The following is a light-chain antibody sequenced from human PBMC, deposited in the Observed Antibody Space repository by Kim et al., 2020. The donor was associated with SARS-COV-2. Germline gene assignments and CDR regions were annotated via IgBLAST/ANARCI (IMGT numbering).Light chain of an antibody. CDR1: RGVASK. J-gene: IGKJ4*01. Sequence: SPGEGATLSCRASRGVASKLAWYQQKPGQAPRLLVFETSTRATGVSARFSGSGSGAEFTLTVNNLQSEDSAVYYCQQYNSWPLTFGGGTKVDIK. V-gene: IGKV3-15*01. CDR3: QQYNSWPLT. CDR2: ETS.